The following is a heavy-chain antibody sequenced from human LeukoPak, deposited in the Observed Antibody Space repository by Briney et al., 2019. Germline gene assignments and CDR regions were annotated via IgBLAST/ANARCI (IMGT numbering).Heavy chain of an antibody. CDR3: ARGGCSSTSCDRAEYFQH. V-gene: IGHV5-51*01. D-gene: IGHD2-2*01. J-gene: IGHJ1*01. CDR1: GYSFTSYW. CDR2: IYPGDSDT. Sequence: GESLKTSCKGSGYSFTSYWIGWVRQMPGKSLEWMGIIYPGDSDTRYSPSFQGQVTISADKTISSAYLQWSSLKASDTAMYYCARGGCSSTSCDRAEYFQHWGQGTLVTVSS.